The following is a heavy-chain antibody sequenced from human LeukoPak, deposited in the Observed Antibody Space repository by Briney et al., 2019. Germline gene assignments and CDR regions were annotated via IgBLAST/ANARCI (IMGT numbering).Heavy chain of an antibody. CDR3: ARGRRDGYNGPWYLDL. CDR1: VGSFSGYY. CDR2: INHSGST. V-gene: IGHV4-34*01. D-gene: IGHD5-24*01. J-gene: IGHJ2*01. Sequence: SETLSLTCAVYVGSFSGYYWSWIRQPPGKGREGFGEINHSGSTNYNPSLKSRVTISVDTSKNQFSLMLSSVTAADTAVYFCARGRRDGYNGPWYLDLWGRGTLVTVSS.